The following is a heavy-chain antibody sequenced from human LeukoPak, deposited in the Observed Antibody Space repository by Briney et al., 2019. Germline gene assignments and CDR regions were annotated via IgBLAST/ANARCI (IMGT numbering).Heavy chain of an antibody. J-gene: IGHJ4*02. CDR1: GYSFTSYW. V-gene: IGHV5-51*01. CDR3: ARLGDTAMDYFDY. CDR2: IYPGDSNT. D-gene: IGHD5-18*01. Sequence: GESLKISCKGSGYSFTSYWIGWVRQMPGKGLEWMGIIYPGDSNTRYSPSFQGQVTISADKSIGTAYLQWSSLKASDTAMYYCARLGDTAMDYFDYWGQGALVTVSS.